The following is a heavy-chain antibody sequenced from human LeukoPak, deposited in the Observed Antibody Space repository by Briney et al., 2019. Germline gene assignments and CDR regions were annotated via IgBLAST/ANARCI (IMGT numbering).Heavy chain of an antibody. CDR2: IHYNGIT. CDR1: GGSISSYY. CDR3: ARDRGYDSSGPGTWFDP. J-gene: IGHJ5*02. Sequence: PSQTLSLTCTVSGGSISSYYWSWIRQSPGTGLEWIGYIHYNGITNYNPSLKSRLTISVDTSKNQFSLNLSSVTAADTAVYYCARDRGYDSSGPGTWFDPWGQGTLVTVSS. V-gene: IGHV4-59*01. D-gene: IGHD3-22*01.